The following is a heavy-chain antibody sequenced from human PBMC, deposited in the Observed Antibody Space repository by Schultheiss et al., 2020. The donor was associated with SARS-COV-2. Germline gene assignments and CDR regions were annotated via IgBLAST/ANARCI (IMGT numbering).Heavy chain of an antibody. J-gene: IGHJ4*02. CDR1: GFTFSNYV. V-gene: IGHV3-30*03. CDR2: ISYDGSNK. Sequence: GESLKISCAASGFTFSNYVMNWVRQAPGKGLEWVAVISYDGSNKYYADSVKGRFTISRDNSKNTLYLQMNSLRAEDTAVYYCARDQQLVYDYWGQGTLVTVSS. D-gene: IGHD6-13*01. CDR3: ARDQQLVYDY.